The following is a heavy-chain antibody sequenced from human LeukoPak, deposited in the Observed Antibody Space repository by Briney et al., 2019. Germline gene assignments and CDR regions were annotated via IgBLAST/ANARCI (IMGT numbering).Heavy chain of an antibody. CDR2: IHHSGST. CDR3: ARDRPPSY. J-gene: IGHJ4*02. CDR1: GGSISSGGYY. V-gene: IGHV4-30-2*01. Sequence: SETLSLTCTVSGGSISSGGYYWSWIRQPPGKGLEWIGYIHHSGSTYYNPSLKSRVTISVDRSKNQFSLKLNSVTAADTAVYYCARDRPPSYWGQGTLVTVSS.